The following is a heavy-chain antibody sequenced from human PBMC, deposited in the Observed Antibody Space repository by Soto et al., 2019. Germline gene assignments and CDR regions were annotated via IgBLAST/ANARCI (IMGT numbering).Heavy chain of an antibody. D-gene: IGHD6-13*01. V-gene: IGHV3-9*01. CDR3: VKDESINWYSGHFRH. CDR1: GFTLDDYA. J-gene: IGHJ1*01. Sequence: GGSLRRSCAASGFTLDDYAMHWVRQVPGKGLEWVSGINWNSGRIGYGDSVKGRFAISRDNAKNSLHLQMNSLSAEDTAFYYCVKDESINWYSGHFRHWGQGTLVTVSS. CDR2: INWNSGRI.